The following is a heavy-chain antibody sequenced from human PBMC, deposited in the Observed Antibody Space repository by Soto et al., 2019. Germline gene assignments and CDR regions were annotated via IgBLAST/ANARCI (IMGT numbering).Heavy chain of an antibody. J-gene: IGHJ6*02. CDR3: ARDTPRGYCSSTSCYTGYYYYGMDV. D-gene: IGHD2-2*02. CDR1: GDSVSSNSAA. Sequence: KQSQTLSLTCAISGDSVSSNSAAWNWIRQSPSRGLEWLGRTYYRSKWYNDYAVSVKSRITINPDTSKNQFSLQLNSVTPEDTAVYYCARDTPRGYCSSTSCYTGYYYYGMDVWGQGTTVTVSS. CDR2: TYYRSKWYN. V-gene: IGHV6-1*01.